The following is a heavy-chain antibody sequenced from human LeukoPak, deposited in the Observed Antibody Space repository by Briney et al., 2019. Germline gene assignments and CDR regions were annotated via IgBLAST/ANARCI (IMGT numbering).Heavy chain of an antibody. CDR1: GGSISSYY. J-gene: IGHJ4*02. CDR3: ARVGPTWDTGIDS. D-gene: IGHD5-18*01. V-gene: IGHV4-59*01. CDR2: IYYSGST. Sequence: KPSETLSLTCTVSGGSISSYYWSWIRQPPGKGLEWIGYIYYSGSTNYNPSLKSRVTISVDTSKNQFSLKLSSLTAADTAVYYIARVGPTWDTGIDSWGKGTWSPSPQ.